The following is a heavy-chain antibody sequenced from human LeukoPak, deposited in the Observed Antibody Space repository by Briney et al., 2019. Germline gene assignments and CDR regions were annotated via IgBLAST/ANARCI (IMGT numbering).Heavy chain of an antibody. J-gene: IGHJ4*02. D-gene: IGHD1-26*01. CDR3: ARGLDGIVGATAVFDC. CDR1: GGSFSGYY. V-gene: IGHV4-34*01. Sequence: SETLSLTCAVYGGSFSGYYWSWIRQPPGKGLEWIGEINHSGSTNYNPSLKSRVTISVDTSKNQFSLKLSSVTAADTAVYYCARGLDGIVGATAVFDCWGQGTLVTVSS. CDR2: INHSGST.